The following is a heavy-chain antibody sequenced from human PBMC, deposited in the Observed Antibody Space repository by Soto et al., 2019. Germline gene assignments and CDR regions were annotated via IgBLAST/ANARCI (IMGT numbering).Heavy chain of an antibody. Sequence: SETLSLTCAVSGGSISSGGYYWSWIRQHPGKGLEWIGYIYYSGSTYYNPSLKSRVTISVDTSKNQFSLKLSSVPAADTAVYYCASLIAAAAMDVWGQGTTVTVSS. CDR2: IYYSGST. CDR1: GGSISSGGYY. J-gene: IGHJ6*02. D-gene: IGHD6-13*01. CDR3: ASLIAAAAMDV. V-gene: IGHV4-31*11.